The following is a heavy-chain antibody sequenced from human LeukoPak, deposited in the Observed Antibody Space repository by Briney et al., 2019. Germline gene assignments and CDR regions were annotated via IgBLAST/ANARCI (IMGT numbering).Heavy chain of an antibody. V-gene: IGHV3-13*01. J-gene: IGHJ3*02. Sequence: GALRLSCAASGCTFSSYDMHWGRQATGKGLEWGSAIVTAGDTYYPGAVKGRFTISRDNAKNSLYLQMNSQRAEDTAVYSCARATIIAVAGIGAHDAFDIWGQGTMVTVSS. CDR1: GCTFSSYD. CDR3: ARATIIAVAGIGAHDAFDI. D-gene: IGHD6-19*01. CDR2: IVTAGDT.